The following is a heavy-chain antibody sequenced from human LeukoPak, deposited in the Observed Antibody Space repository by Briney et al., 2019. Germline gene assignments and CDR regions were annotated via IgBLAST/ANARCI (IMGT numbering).Heavy chain of an antibody. J-gene: IGHJ4*02. V-gene: IGHV3-11*03. CDR1: GFTFSDYY. D-gene: IGHD6-13*01. Sequence: GGSLRLSCAASGFTFSDYYMGWIRQAPGKGLEWVSYISSSSSYTNYADSVKGRFTISRDNAKNSLYLQMNSLRAEDTAVYYCARSVGYSSSWDDYWGQGTLVTVSS. CDR3: ARSVGYSSSWDDY. CDR2: ISSSSSYT.